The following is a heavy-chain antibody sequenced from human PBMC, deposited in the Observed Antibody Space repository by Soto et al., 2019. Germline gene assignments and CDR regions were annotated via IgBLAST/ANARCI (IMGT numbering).Heavy chain of an antibody. CDR2: IIAINGKT. J-gene: IGHJ4*02. CDR1: GGTFSSYA. Sequence: ASVKVSCKASGGTFSSYAISWVRQAPGQGLEWMGGIIAINGKTNYAQKHQGRVTMTTDTSTSTAYMELRSLRSDDTAVYYCARDYYDFWSGYYPMADYWGQGTLVTVSS. V-gene: IGHV1-18*01. CDR3: ARDYYDFWSGYYPMADY. D-gene: IGHD3-3*01.